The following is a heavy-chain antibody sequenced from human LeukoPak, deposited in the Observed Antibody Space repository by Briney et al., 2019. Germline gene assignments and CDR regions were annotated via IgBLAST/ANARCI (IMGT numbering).Heavy chain of an antibody. CDR2: IIPIFGTA. V-gene: IGHV1-69*01. D-gene: IGHD4-11*01. CDR3: ASCDCYSNYLFWYFGY. CDR1: GGTFSSYA. Sequence: AASVKVSXKASGGTFSSYAISWVRQAPGQGLEWMGGIIPIFGTANYAQKFQGRVTITADESTSTAYMELSSLRSEDTAVYYCASCDCYSNYLFWYFGYWGQGTLVTVSS. J-gene: IGHJ4*02.